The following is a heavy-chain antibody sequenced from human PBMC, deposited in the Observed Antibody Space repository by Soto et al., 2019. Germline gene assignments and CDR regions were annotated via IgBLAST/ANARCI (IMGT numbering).Heavy chain of an antibody. CDR2: INSNSGGT. CDR1: GYTFSGFY. D-gene: IGHD6-19*01. CDR3: ASAAVTGTAGLDF. V-gene: IGHV1-2*02. J-gene: IGHJ4*02. Sequence: QVLLLQSGAEGKKPGASVMVSCKASGYTFSGFYMHWVRQAPGQGLEWMGWINSNSGGTKSAEKFQGRVTMTRDTSISPAYMELSRLTSDDTSVYYGASAAVTGTAGLDFWGQGTQVTVSS.